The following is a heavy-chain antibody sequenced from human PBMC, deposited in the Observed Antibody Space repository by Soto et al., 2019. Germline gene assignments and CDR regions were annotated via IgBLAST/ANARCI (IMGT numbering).Heavy chain of an antibody. CDR3: RIIAVAGFDYFDY. Sequence: ASVKVSCKASGYTFTGYYMRWVRQAPGQRLEWMGWINAGNGNTKYSQKFQGRVTMTKDTSADTAYMELSSLRSEDTAVYYCRIIAVAGFDYFDYWGQGTLVTSPQ. CDR1: GYTFTGYY. V-gene: IGHV1-3*01. D-gene: IGHD6-19*01. CDR2: INAGNGNT. J-gene: IGHJ4*02.